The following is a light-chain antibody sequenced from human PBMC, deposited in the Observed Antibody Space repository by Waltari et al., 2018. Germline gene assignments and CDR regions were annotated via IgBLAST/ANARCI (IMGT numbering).Light chain of an antibody. CDR2: DVS. V-gene: IGLV2-14*03. CDR3: SSYISSSTLEL. Sequence: QSALTQPASVSGSPGQSTTIPCTGTTSDVGAFNYFSWYQQHPGKAPKLIIFDVSNRPSGVSNRFSGSKSGNTASLTISGLQAEDEADYYCSSYISSSTLELFGGGTSLTVL. CDR1: TSDVGAFNY. J-gene: IGLJ2*01.